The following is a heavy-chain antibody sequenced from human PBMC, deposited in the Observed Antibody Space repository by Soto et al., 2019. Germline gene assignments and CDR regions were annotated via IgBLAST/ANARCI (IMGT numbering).Heavy chain of an antibody. CDR3: ARDSQGAAGAPHY. CDR2: INPNSGGT. D-gene: IGHD6-19*01. CDR1: GYTFTGYY. J-gene: IGHJ4*02. V-gene: IGHV1-2*02. Sequence: GASVKVSCKASGYTFTGYYMHWVRQAPGQGLEWMGWINPNSGGTNYAQKFQGRVTMTRDTSISTAYMELSRLRSDDTAVYYCARDSQGAAGAPHYWGQGTLVTVSS.